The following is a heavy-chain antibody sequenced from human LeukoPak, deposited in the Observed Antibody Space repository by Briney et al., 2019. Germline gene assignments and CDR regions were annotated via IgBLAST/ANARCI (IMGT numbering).Heavy chain of an antibody. CDR3: ARTTEGYCSSASCFGFSYSYYMDV. D-gene: IGHD2-2*01. CDR2: FYNSGNT. CDR1: GGSISSYY. J-gene: IGHJ6*03. V-gene: IGHV4-4*07. Sequence: SETLSLTCTVSGGSISSYYWSWIRQPAGKGLEWIGRFYNSGNTNYNPSLKSRVTISVDTSKNQFSLKLSSVIAADTAVYYCARTTEGYCSSASCFGFSYSYYMDVWGKGTTVTISS.